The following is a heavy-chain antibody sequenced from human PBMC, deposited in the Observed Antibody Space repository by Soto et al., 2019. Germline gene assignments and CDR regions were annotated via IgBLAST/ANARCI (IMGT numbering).Heavy chain of an antibody. CDR3: ARGSLTGYYNGFDP. CDR2: IYYSGST. CDR1: GGSISSSSYY. V-gene: IGHV4-39*01. J-gene: IGHJ5*02. Sequence: PSETLSLTCTVSGGSISSSSYYWGWIRQPPGKGLEWIGSIYYSGSTYYNPSLKSRVTISVDTSKNQFSLKLSSVTAADTAVYYCARGSLTGYYNGFDPRGQGTLVTVSS. D-gene: IGHD3-9*01.